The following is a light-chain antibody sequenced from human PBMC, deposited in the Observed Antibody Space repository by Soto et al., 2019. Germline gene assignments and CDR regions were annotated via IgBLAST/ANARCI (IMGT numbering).Light chain of an antibody. CDR3: HQYNTYSWT. Sequence: DIQMTQSPSTLSASVGDRVTITCRASQSISSWLAWYRQTPGKAPSLLIYDAPSLESGVPSRFSGSGSGTEFTLTISSLQPDDFATYFCHQYNTYSWTFGQGTKVDIK. J-gene: IGKJ1*01. CDR2: DAP. CDR1: QSISSW. V-gene: IGKV1-5*01.